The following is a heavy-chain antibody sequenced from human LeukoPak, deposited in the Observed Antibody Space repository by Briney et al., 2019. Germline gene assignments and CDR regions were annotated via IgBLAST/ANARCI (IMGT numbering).Heavy chain of an antibody. CDR3: RRHVGRLIEAAGTVDN. J-gene: IGHJ4*01. V-gene: IGHV4-39*02. D-gene: IGHD6-13*01. CDR2: LYYTGPT. Sequence: PSETLSLTCTVYGASIKNISHYWGWVRQPPGKGLEWIGSLYYTGPTSYNPSLKSRLTLSVDTSKNLFSLSLRSVTADDTAVYYCRRHVGRLIEAAGTVDNWGLGILVTVSS. CDR1: GASIKNISHY.